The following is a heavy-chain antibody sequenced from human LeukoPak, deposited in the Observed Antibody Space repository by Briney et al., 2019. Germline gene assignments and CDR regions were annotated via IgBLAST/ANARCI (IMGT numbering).Heavy chain of an antibody. V-gene: IGHV3-9*01. Sequence: PGGSLRLSCAASGFTFDDYAMHWVRHAPGKGLEGVSGISWNSGSIGYADSVKGRFTISGDNAKNSLYLQMNSVMAEDAAWYYCAAPITDHYSFYIWGQRTMVTVSS. CDR2: ISWNSGSI. CDR3: AAPITDHYSFYI. D-gene: IGHD3-10*01. CDR1: GFTFDDYA. J-gene: IGHJ3*02.